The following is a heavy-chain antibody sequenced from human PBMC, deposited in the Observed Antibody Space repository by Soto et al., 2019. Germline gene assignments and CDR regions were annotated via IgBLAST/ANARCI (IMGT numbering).Heavy chain of an antibody. V-gene: IGHV3-48*02. CDR1: GFTFSSYS. Sequence: GGSLRLSCAASGFTFSSYSMNWVRQAPGKGLEWVSYISSSSSTIYYADSVKGRFTISRDNAKNSLYLKMNSLRDEDTAVYYCARRDSHYDILTGYNPYYYYYGMDVWGQGTTVTVSS. J-gene: IGHJ6*02. CDR3: ARRDSHYDILTGYNPYYYYYGMDV. D-gene: IGHD3-9*01. CDR2: ISSSSSTI.